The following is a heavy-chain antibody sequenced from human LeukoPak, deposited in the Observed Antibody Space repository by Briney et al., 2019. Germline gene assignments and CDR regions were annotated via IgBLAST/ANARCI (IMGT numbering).Heavy chain of an antibody. CDR3: ARDHNYAFDN. CDR2: IGIDSGNT. J-gene: IGHJ4*02. Sequence: GGSLRLSCTASGFPFIEYSMNWVRQAPGKGLEWISYIGIDSGNTKYADSVRGRFTISADKAKNSLYLQMNSLRVEDTAVYYCARDHNYAFDNWGQGTLVSVTS. CDR1: GFPFIEYS. D-gene: IGHD1-1*01. V-gene: IGHV3-48*01.